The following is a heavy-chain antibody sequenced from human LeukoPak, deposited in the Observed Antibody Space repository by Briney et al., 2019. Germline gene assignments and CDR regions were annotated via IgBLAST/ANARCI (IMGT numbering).Heavy chain of an antibody. Sequence: GESLKISCKASGYSFTSYWITWVRQMPGKGLEWLGRIDPRDSYTNYSPSFQGHVTISADKSISTAYLQWSSLKASDTAMYYCARLRVQLGSDLHLDPWGQGTLVTVSS. CDR2: IDPRDSYT. CDR3: ARLRVQLGSDLHLDP. J-gene: IGHJ5*02. CDR1: GYSFTSYW. D-gene: IGHD6-13*01. V-gene: IGHV5-10-1*01.